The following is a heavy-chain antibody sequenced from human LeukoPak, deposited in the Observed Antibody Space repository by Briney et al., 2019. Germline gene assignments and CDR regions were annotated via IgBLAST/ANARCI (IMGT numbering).Heavy chain of an antibody. D-gene: IGHD2-2*01. Sequence: GESLKISCKGSGYSFSNFWIGWVRQMPGKGLEWMGIIYPGDSDTRYSPSFQGQVTISADKSINTAYLQWSSLRASDTAMYYCARHVVGGSTRSPFDYWGQGTLVTASS. CDR1: GYSFSNFW. CDR2: IYPGDSDT. CDR3: ARHVVGGSTRSPFDY. J-gene: IGHJ4*02. V-gene: IGHV5-51*01.